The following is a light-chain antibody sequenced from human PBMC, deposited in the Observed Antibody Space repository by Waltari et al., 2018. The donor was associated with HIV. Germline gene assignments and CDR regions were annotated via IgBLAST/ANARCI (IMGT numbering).Light chain of an antibody. CDR2: AVS. Sequence: QLTQSPSFLSASVGDRVRITCRATQAVGSYLAWYQKKPGKAPNLLIYAVSVLQSGVPSRFSGSGSGTEFTLTISGLQPEDLATYYCQQLKTYPVTFGGGTKVDSK. V-gene: IGKV1-9*01. J-gene: IGKJ4*01. CDR1: QAVGSY. CDR3: QQLKTYPVT.